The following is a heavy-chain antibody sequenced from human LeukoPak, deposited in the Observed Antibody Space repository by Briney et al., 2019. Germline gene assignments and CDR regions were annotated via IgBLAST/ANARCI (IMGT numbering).Heavy chain of an antibody. J-gene: IGHJ3*02. D-gene: IGHD6-13*01. CDR2: INWNGGST. CDR1: GFTFSRYS. Sequence: PGGSLRLSCAASGFTFSRYSMNWVRQAPGKGLEWVSGINWNGGSTGYADSVKGRFTISRDNAKNSLYLQMNSLRAEDTALYYCARGVGYSSSWSNHDAFDIWGQGTMVTVSS. V-gene: IGHV3-20*04. CDR3: ARGVGYSSSWSNHDAFDI.